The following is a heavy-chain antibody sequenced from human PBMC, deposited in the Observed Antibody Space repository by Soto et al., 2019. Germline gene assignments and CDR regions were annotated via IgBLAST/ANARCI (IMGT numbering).Heavy chain of an antibody. CDR2: IYYSGST. D-gene: IGHD6-19*01. CDR1: SGSVSSGSYY. V-gene: IGHV4-61*01. Sequence: SETLSLTCTVSSGSVSSGSYYWSWIRQPPGKGLEWIGYIYYSGSTNYNPSLKSRVTISVDTSRNQFSLKLSSVTAADTAVYYCARDLLYSSGWFDYWGQGTLVTVSS. CDR3: ARDLLYSSGWFDY. J-gene: IGHJ4*02.